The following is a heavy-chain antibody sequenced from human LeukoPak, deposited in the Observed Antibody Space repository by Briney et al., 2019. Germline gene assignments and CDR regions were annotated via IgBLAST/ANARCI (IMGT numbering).Heavy chain of an antibody. V-gene: IGHV4-4*07. Sequence: SATLSLTCTVSGASLSTYFWSWIRQPAGKRMEWIGRVYASATTYYNPSLRSRVTLSIDASKNQFSLSLNSVTAADTAVYYCAKTHCGGGSCDKFDSWGQGILVTVSS. CDR1: GASLSTYF. J-gene: IGHJ5*01. CDR3: AKTHCGGGSCDKFDS. CDR2: VYASATT. D-gene: IGHD2-21*01.